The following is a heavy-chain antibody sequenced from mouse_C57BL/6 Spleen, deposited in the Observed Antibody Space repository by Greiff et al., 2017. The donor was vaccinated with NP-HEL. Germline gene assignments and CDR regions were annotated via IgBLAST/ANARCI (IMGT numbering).Heavy chain of an antibody. CDR2: IDPSDSYT. Sequence: VQLQQPGAELVMPGASVKLSCKASGYTFTSYWMHWVKQRPGQGLEWIGEIDPSDSYTNYNQKFKGKSTLTVDKSSSTAYMQLSSLTSEDSAVYCCARDYGSRGFAYWGQGTLVTVSA. CDR3: ARDYGSRGFAY. J-gene: IGHJ3*01. CDR1: GYTFTSYW. V-gene: IGHV1-69*01. D-gene: IGHD1-1*01.